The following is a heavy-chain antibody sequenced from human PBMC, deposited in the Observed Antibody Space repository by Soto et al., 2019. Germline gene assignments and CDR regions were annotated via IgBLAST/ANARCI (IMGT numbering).Heavy chain of an antibody. D-gene: IGHD3-16*02. V-gene: IGHV1-69*01. J-gene: IGHJ4*01. CDR1: GGTFSSHA. CDR2: IIPIFGTA. Sequence: QVQLVQSGAEVKKPGSSVKVSCKASGGTFSSHAISWVRQAPGQGLEWMGGIIPIFGTAKYAQNFQGRVTITADESTSTANMELSSLRSEDTAGYYCARGLRLGEVSFSYWGQGTLVTVPS. CDR3: ARGLRLGEVSFSY.